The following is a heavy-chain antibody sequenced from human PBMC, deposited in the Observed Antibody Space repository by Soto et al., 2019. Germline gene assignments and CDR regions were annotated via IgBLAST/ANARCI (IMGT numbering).Heavy chain of an antibody. CDR3: ARDPGDSAIGYVFDI. J-gene: IGHJ3*02. D-gene: IGHD2-15*01. V-gene: IGHV4-31*03. Sequence: QVQLQESGPGLVKPSQTLSLTCSVSGGSISSGDYYWSWIRQHPGKGLEWIGYIYYSGTTYYNPSLESRVSISVDTSKKQFSLKLSYVTAADTAVYYCARDPGDSAIGYVFDIRGQGTMVTVSS. CDR2: IYYSGTT. CDR1: GGSISSGDYY.